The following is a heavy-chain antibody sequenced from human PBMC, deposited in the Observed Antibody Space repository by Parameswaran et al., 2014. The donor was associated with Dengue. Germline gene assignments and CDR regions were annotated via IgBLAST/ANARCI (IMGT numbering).Heavy chain of an antibody. Sequence: WIRQPPGKGLEWIGSIYYTEDTYYNPSLKRRVSMSVDTSRNQFALKVTSASAADTAFYYCARQAGNYFDSRGQGILVTVSS. CDR3: ARQAGNYFDS. J-gene: IGHJ4*02. CDR2: IYYTEDT. V-gene: IGHV4-39*01.